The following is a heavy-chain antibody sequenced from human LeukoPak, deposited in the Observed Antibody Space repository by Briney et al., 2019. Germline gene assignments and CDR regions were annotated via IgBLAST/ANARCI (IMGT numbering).Heavy chain of an antibody. D-gene: IGHD3-3*01. CDR1: GGTLSSYA. CDR2: IIPIFGTA. V-gene: IGHV1-69*13. Sequence: VKVSCKASGGTLSSYAISWVRQAPGQGLEWMGGIIPIFGTANYAQNFQGRVMITADQSTSTAYMELRSLRSEDTAVYYCAVSPPMTKGRYYFDYWGQGILVTVSS. J-gene: IGHJ4*02. CDR3: AVSPPMTKGRYYFDY.